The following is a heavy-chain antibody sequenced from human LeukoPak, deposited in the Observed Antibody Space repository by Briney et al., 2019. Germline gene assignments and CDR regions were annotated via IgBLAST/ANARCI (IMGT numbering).Heavy chain of an antibody. CDR2: INYDGSEK. D-gene: IGHD1-26*01. V-gene: IGHV3-7*04. Sequence: GGSLRLSCAASRFTLTSYWMSWVRQAPGKGLEWVANINYDGSEKYYIDSVKGRFTISRDNAKNSLYLQMNSLRVEDTAVYYCARVRVGGTNYFDSWGQGTLVTVSS. CDR3: ARVRVGGTNYFDS. J-gene: IGHJ4*02. CDR1: RFTLTSYW.